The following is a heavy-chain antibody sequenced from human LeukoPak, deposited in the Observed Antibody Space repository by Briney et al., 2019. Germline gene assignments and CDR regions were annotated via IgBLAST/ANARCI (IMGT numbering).Heavy chain of an antibody. CDR3: ARSTPIVVVPAAADFDY. CDR1: GYTFTSYD. CDR2: MNPNSGNT. Sequence: ASVTVSCKASGYTFTSYDINWVRQATGHGLEWMGWMNPNSGNTGYAQKFQGRVTITRNTSISTAYMELSSLRSEDTAVYYCARSTPIVVVPAAADFDYWGQGTLVTVSS. V-gene: IGHV1-8*03. D-gene: IGHD2-2*01. J-gene: IGHJ4*02.